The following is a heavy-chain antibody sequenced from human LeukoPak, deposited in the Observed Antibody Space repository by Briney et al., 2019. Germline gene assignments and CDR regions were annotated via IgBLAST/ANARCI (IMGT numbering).Heavy chain of an antibody. CDR2: INTDGSST. V-gene: IGHV3-74*01. CDR1: GFIFSSHC. CDR3: ARQDCSSGSCYNDY. J-gene: IGHJ4*02. Sequence: GGSLRLSCAASGFIFSSHCMHWVRQAPGKGLIWISRINTDGSSTTYADSVKGRFTVSRDNAKNTLYLQMNSLRAEDTAVYYCARQDCSSGSCYNDYWGQGILVTVSS. D-gene: IGHD2-2*02.